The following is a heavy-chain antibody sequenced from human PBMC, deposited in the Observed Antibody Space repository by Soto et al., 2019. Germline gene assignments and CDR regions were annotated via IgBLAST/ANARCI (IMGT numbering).Heavy chain of an antibody. CDR3: ARVGRIGLSHDY. CDR2: IFDSGSTTY. V-gene: IGHV4-59*11. Sequence: SETLSLTCTFCGGSISCHYWIWIRHPPGEGMEWIGYIFDSGSTTYNNNPSLKSRVSISVDTSKNQFYLRLNSVTAEDTAVYYCARVGRIGLSHDYWGQGTLVTVSS. J-gene: IGHJ4*02. CDR1: GGSISCHY. D-gene: IGHD6-19*01.